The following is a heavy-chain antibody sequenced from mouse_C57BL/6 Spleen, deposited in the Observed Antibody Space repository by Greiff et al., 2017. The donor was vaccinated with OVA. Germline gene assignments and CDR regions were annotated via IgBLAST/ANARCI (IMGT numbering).Heavy chain of an antibody. J-gene: IGHJ1*03. CDR2: INYDGSST. CDR1: GFTFSDYY. CDR3: ARGGTTVNYWYFDV. V-gene: IGHV5-16*01. Sequence: EVHLVESEGGLVQPGSSMKLSCTASGFTFSDYYMAWVRQVPEKGLEWVANINYDGSSTYYLDSLKSRFIISRDNAKNILYLQMSSLKSEDTATYYCARGGTTVNYWYFDVWGTGTTVTVSS. D-gene: IGHD1-1*01.